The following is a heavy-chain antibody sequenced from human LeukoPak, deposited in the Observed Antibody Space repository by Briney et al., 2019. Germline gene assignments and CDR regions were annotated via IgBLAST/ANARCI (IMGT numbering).Heavy chain of an antibody. CDR2: IYTSGST. J-gene: IGHJ4*02. V-gene: IGHV4-4*07. CDR1: GGSISSYY. D-gene: IGHD3-22*01. Sequence: SETLSLTCTVSGGSISSYYWSWIRQPAGKGLEWIGRIYTSGSTNYNPSLKSRVTMSVDTSKNQFSLKLSSVTAAGTAVYYCARDSYYYDSSGYRRLDYWGQGTLVTVSS. CDR3: ARDSYYYDSSGYRRLDY.